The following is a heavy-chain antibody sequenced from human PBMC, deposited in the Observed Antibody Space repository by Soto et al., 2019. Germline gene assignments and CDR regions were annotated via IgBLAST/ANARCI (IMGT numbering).Heavy chain of an antibody. CDR2: IYSSGST. V-gene: IGHV4-61*01. D-gene: IGHD3-3*01. CDR3: ARVAIFGVVITYYFDY. Sequence: PSETLSLTCTVSGGSVSSGSYYWSWILHPPGKGLEWIGYIYSSGSTNYNPSLKSRVTISVDTSKNQFSLKLSSVTAADTAVYYCARVAIFGVVITYYFDYWGQGTLVTVSS. CDR1: GGSVSSGSYY. J-gene: IGHJ4*02.